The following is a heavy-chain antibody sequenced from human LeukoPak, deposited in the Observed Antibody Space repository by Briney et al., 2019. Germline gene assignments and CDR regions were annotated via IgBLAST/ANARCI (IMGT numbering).Heavy chain of an antibody. Sequence: ASGKVSCKTSGYTFTNYYMHWVRQAPGQGLEWMGIINPRGGSTSYAQKFQGRVTMTRDTSTNTVYMELSSLRSEDTAVYYCAREIGPIQLHLWGSAFDYWGQGTLVTVSP. CDR1: GYTFTNYY. J-gene: IGHJ4*02. D-gene: IGHD5-18*01. V-gene: IGHV1-46*01. CDR3: AREIGPIQLHLWGSAFDY. CDR2: INPRGGST.